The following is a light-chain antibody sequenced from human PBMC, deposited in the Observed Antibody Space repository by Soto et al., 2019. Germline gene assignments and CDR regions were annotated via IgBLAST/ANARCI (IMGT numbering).Light chain of an antibody. CDR1: SSDVGGYNY. CDR2: EVS. CDR3: ISYTSSSTSYV. V-gene: IGLV2-14*01. J-gene: IGLJ1*01. Sequence: QSVLTQPASVSVSPGQSITTSCTGTSSDVGGYNYVAWYQQHPGKVPRLMIYEVSNRPSGVSNRFSGSKSGSTASLTISGLQAEDEADYYCISYTSSSTSYVFGTGTKVTVL.